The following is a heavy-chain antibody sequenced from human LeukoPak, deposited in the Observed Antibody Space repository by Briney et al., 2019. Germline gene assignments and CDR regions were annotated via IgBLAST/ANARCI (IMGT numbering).Heavy chain of an antibody. J-gene: IGHJ4*02. CDR2: ITTSGGNT. CDR3: ARGHSILDY. V-gene: IGHV3-23*01. Sequence: PGGSLRLSCAASRFIFRDYDMAWVRQAPGKRLEWVSYITTSGGNTYYADSVKGRFTISRDNSKNTLYLQLNTLRAEGTALYYCARGHSILDYWGKGTLVTVSS. D-gene: IGHD4-11*01. CDR1: RFIFRDYD.